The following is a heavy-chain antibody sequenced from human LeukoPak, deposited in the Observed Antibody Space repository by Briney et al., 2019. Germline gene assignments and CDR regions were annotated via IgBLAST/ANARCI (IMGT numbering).Heavy chain of an antibody. Sequence: SETLSLTCTVSGDSISSSVYYWGWIRQPPGKGLEWIGRISSSGSTNYNPSLKSRVTISVDTSKNQFSLKLSSVTAADTAVYFCARGPYSYDSSGAFDIWGQGTMVTVSS. V-gene: IGHV4-39*07. J-gene: IGHJ3*02. CDR1: GDSISSSVYY. CDR2: ISSSGST. CDR3: ARGPYSYDSSGAFDI. D-gene: IGHD3-22*01.